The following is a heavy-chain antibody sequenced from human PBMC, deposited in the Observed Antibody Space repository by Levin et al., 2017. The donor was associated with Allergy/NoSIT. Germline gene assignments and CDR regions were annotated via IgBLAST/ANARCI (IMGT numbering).Heavy chain of an antibody. Sequence: GASVKVSCAASGFTFSSYSMNWVRQAPGKGLEWVSSISSSSSYIYYADSVKGRFTISRDNAKNSLYLQMNSLRAEDTAVYYCARVKMTTFAAFDIWGQGTMVTVSS. J-gene: IGHJ3*02. CDR1: GFTFSSYS. D-gene: IGHD5-24*01. V-gene: IGHV3-21*01. CDR2: ISSSSSYI. CDR3: ARVKMTTFAAFDI.